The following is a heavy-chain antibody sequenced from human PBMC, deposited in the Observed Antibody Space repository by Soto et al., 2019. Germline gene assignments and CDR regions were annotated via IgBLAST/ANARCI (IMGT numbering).Heavy chain of an antibody. CDR1: GFTFSSYA. V-gene: IGHV3-30-3*01. CDR3: ARDRATTGILDL. J-gene: IGHJ2*01. D-gene: IGHD1-26*01. Sequence: QVQLVESGGGVVQPGWSLRLSCAASGFTFSSYAMHWVRQAPGKGLEWVAVISYDGSNKYYADSVKGRFTISRDNSKNTLYLQMNSLRAEDTAVYYCARDRATTGILDLWGRGTLVTVSS. CDR2: ISYDGSNK.